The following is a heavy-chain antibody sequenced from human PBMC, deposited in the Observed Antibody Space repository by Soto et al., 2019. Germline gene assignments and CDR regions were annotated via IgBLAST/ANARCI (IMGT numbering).Heavy chain of an antibody. CDR1: GYTFTSYG. V-gene: IGHV1-18*01. CDR2: ISAHNGNT. Sequence: HLVQSGAEVKKPGASVKVSCKASGYTFTSYGITWVRQAPGQGLEWMGWISAHNGNTDYAQKLQGRVIVTRDPSTSPAYMELRSLRSDDTAVYYCERGRYGDYWGQGALVTVSS. D-gene: IGHD1-1*01. J-gene: IGHJ4*02. CDR3: ERGRYGDY.